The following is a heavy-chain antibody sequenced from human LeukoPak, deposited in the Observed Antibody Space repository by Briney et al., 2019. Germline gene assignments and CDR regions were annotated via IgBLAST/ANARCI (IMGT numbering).Heavy chain of an antibody. CDR2: VHHTGST. Sequence: SETLSLTCTVSGVSISNYYFYWAWIRQPPGKGLELIGYVHHTGSTFHNSSLKSRVTISADTSQNQFSLSLTSVTAADTAVYYCATLGLLRGAGFNLATHFDYWGQGTLVAVSS. J-gene: IGHJ4*02. D-gene: IGHD1-26*01. V-gene: IGHV4-39*01. CDR1: GVSISNYYFY. CDR3: ATLGLLRGAGFNLATHFDY.